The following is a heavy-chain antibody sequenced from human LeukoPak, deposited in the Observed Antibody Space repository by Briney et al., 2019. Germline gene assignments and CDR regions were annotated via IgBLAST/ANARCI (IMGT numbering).Heavy chain of an antibody. CDR3: ARGLTTRGIAVAGSDY. CDR1: GFTFSSDA. CDR2: ISGSGGST. D-gene: IGHD6-19*01. Sequence: GGSLRLSCAASGFTFSSDAMSWVRQAPGKGLEWVSAISGSGGSTYYADSVKGRFTISRDNAKNSLYLQMNSLRAEDTAVYYCARGLTTRGIAVAGSDYWGQGTLVTVSS. V-gene: IGHV3-23*01. J-gene: IGHJ4*02.